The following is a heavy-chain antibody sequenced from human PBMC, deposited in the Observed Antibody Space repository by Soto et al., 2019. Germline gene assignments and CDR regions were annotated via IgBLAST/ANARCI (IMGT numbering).Heavy chain of an antibody. Sequence: PGGSLRLSCAASGFTFSSYAMSWVRQAPGKGLEWVSAISGSGGSTYYADSVKGRFTISRDNSKNTLYLQMNSLRAEDTAVYYCAKEREDTIFGVVTSRYFAYWGQGTLVTVSS. J-gene: IGHJ4*02. V-gene: IGHV3-23*01. D-gene: IGHD3-3*01. CDR2: ISGSGGST. CDR3: AKEREDTIFGVVTSRYFAY. CDR1: GFTFSSYA.